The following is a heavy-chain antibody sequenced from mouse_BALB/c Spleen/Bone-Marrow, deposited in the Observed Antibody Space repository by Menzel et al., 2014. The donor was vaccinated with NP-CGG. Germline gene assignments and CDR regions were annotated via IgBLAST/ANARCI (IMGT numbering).Heavy chain of an antibody. D-gene: IGHD2-2*01. V-gene: IGHV1S22*01. CDR2: IYPGSGTA. CDR1: GYTFTSYW. J-gene: IGHJ3*01. Sequence: LQESGSELVRPGASVKLSRKASGYTFTSYWMHWVKQRPGQGLEWIGNIYPGSGTAKYDEKFKNKATLTVDTSSSTAYMQLSSLTSEDSAVYYCARFDGYDVGFAYWGQGTLVTVS. CDR3: ARFDGYDVGFAY.